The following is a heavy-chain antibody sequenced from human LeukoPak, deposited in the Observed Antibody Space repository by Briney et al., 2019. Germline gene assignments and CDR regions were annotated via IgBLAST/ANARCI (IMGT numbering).Heavy chain of an antibody. V-gene: IGHV1-18*01. Sequence: ASVKVSCKASGYTFTSYDINWVRQAPGQGLEWMGWISAYNGNTNYAQKLQGRVTMTTDTSTSTAYMELRSLRSDDTAVYYCARDRPTITMIVVAPPGAYYYYGMDVWGQGTTVTVSS. CDR3: ARDRPTITMIVVAPPGAYYYYGMDV. CDR1: GYTFTSYD. CDR2: ISAYNGNT. D-gene: IGHD3-22*01. J-gene: IGHJ6*02.